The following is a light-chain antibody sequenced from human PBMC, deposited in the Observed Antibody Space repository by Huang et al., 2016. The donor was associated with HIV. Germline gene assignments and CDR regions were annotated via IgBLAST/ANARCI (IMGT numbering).Light chain of an antibody. CDR3: QQYSAYSWT. Sequence: DIQMTQSPSTLSASVGDRVTITCRASQSNSTWLAWYQQKPGKAPKLLIYKASNLEDGVPSRFSGSGSGTEFTLTISSLQPDDFATYYCQQYSAYSWTFGQGTKVDIK. CDR2: KAS. V-gene: IGKV1-5*03. CDR1: QSNSTW. J-gene: IGKJ1*01.